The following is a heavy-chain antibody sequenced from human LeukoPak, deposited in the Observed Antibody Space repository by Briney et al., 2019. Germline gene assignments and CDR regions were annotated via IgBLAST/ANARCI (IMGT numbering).Heavy chain of an antibody. CDR1: GGSISSSSYY. CDR3: ARAGYYYDSSGQ. Sequence: SETLSLTCTVSGGSISSSSYYWGWIRQPPGKGLEWIGSIYYSGSTYYNPSLKSRVTISVDTSKNQFSLKLSSVTAADTAVYYCARAGYYYDSSGQWGQGTLVTVSS. V-gene: IGHV4-39*07. D-gene: IGHD3-22*01. CDR2: IYYSGST. J-gene: IGHJ4*02.